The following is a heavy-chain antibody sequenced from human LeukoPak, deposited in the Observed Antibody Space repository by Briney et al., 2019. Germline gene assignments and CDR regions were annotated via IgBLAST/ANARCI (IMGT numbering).Heavy chain of an antibody. D-gene: IGHD2-15*01. V-gene: IGHV4-38-2*01. Sequence: SETLSLTCAVSGYSISRGYYWGWTRQPPGKGLEWIGSTYHSGSTYYNPSLKSRDTISVDTSKNQFSLKLSSVTAADTAVYYCARHKTRYCSGGSCYPDAFDIWGQGTMVTVSS. CDR2: TYHSGST. CDR3: ARHKTRYCSGGSCYPDAFDI. CDR1: GYSISRGYY. J-gene: IGHJ3*02.